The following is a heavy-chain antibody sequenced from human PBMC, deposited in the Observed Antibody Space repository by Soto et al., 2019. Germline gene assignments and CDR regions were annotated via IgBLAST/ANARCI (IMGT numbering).Heavy chain of an antibody. V-gene: IGHV3-23*01. CDR3: AKNGDFWSWGMDV. Sequence: EVQLLESGGDLIQSGGSLRLSCAASGFTFSTYAMTWVRQAPGKGLEWAYSISSSGDATYYVESVKGRFTISRDNCWNTLNLQMNSLRGEDTAVYYCAKNGDFWSWGMDVWGQGTTVTVSS. J-gene: IGHJ6*02. D-gene: IGHD3-3*01. CDR2: ISSSGDAT. CDR1: GFTFSTYA.